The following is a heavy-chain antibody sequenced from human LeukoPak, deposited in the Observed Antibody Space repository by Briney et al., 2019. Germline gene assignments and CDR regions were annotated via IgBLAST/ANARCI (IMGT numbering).Heavy chain of an antibody. D-gene: IGHD3-22*01. J-gene: IGHJ6*03. V-gene: IGHV1-2*02. CDR1: GGTFSSYA. CDR2: INPNSGGT. CDR3: ARVSRHYYDSSGYYYYYYYMDV. Sequence: ASVKVSCKASGGTFSSYAISWVRQAPGQGLEWMGWINPNSGGTNYAQKFQGRVTMTRDTSISTAYMELSRLRSDVTVVYYCARVSRHYYDSSGYYYYYYYMDVWGKGTTVTVSS.